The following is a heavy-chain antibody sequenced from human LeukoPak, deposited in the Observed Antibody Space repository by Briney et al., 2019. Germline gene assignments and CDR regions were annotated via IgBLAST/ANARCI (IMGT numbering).Heavy chain of an antibody. J-gene: IGHJ4*02. CDR1: GGSISSYY. CDR2: IYNTGIT. CDR3: ARGGWYSDC. D-gene: IGHD6-19*01. Sequence: PSETLSLTCTVSGGSISSYYWSWIRQPPGKGLEWIGYIYNTGITKYNPSLKSRVTMSMDTSKNQFSLRLSSVTAADTAVYYCARGGWYSDCWGREPWSPSPQ. V-gene: IGHV4-59*01.